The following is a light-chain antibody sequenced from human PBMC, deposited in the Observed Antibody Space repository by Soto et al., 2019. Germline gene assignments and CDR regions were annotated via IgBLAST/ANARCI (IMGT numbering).Light chain of an antibody. CDR1: QSVRSSY. Sequence: EIVLTQSPGTLSLSPGERATLSCRASQSVRSSYLAWYQQKPGQAPRLLIYGASSRATGIPDRFSGSGSGTDFTLTISRLEPEDSAVYYCQQYDTSSWTFGQGIKVEIK. J-gene: IGKJ1*01. CDR3: QQYDTSSWT. CDR2: GAS. V-gene: IGKV3-20*01.